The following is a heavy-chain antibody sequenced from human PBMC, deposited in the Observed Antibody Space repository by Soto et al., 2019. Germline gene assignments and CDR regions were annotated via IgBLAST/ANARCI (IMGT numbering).Heavy chain of an antibody. D-gene: IGHD5-12*01. V-gene: IGHV4-59*01. J-gene: IGHJ4*02. CDR3: ARDSVGSGYD. Sequence: QVQLQESGPGLVKPSETLSLTCTVSGGSISSYYWSWIRQPPGKRLEWIGYIYYSGSTNYNPSLKGRVPMSVDTSKNQFSLELRSVTAADTAVYYCARDSVGSGYDWGQGTLVTVSS. CDR1: GGSISSYY. CDR2: IYYSGST.